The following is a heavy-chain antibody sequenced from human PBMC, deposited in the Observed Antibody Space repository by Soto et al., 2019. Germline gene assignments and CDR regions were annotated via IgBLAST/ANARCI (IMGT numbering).Heavy chain of an antibody. D-gene: IGHD3-22*01. Sequence: PSETLSLTCAVYGGSFSGYYWSWIRQPPGKGLEWIGEINHSGSTNYNPSLKSRVTISVDTSKNQFSLKLSSVTAADTAVYYCARREDYYERSGYLRPWGQGTLVTVSS. J-gene: IGHJ5*02. CDR2: INHSGST. V-gene: IGHV4-34*01. CDR3: ARREDYYERSGYLRP. CDR1: GGSFSGYY.